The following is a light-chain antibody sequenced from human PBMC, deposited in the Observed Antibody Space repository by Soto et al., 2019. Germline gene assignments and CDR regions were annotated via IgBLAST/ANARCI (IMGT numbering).Light chain of an antibody. V-gene: IGKV1-33*01. CDR1: QGISNY. CDR3: LQYDNLLPWT. CDR2: DAS. Sequence: DIQMTQSPSSLSASVGDRVTITCQASQGISNYLNWYQQKPGKAPKLLIYDASNLETGVPSRFSGSGSGTDFTFTISSLQPEDIATYYCLQYDNLLPWTFGQGTKVEIK. J-gene: IGKJ1*01.